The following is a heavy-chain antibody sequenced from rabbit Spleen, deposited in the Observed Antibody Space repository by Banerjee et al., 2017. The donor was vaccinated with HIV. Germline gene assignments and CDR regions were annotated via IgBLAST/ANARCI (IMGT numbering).Heavy chain of an antibody. D-gene: IGHD2-1*01. CDR1: GVSFSSNSY. CDR2: IAGSSSDFT. V-gene: IGHV1S40*01. J-gene: IGHJ6*01. Sequence: QSLEESGGDLVKPGASLTLTCTASGVSFSSNSYVCWVRQAPGKGLEWISCIAGSSSDFTYSATWAKGRFTCSKTSSTTVTLQMTSLTVADTATYFCARDVQHDGDFYFGLWGPGTLVTVS. CDR3: ARDVQHDGDFYFGL.